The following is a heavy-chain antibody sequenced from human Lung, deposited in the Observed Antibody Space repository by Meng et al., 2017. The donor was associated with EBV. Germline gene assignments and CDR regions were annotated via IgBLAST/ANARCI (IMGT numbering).Heavy chain of an antibody. Sequence: VQVCEVWGGVCQSGWARMLSCVVSGCTLSGYAMHWVRQATGKGLEWVAVISYDGSNKYYADSVKGRFTISRDNSKNTLYLQMNSLRAEDTAVYYCARGTVFFDYWGQGTLVTVSS. J-gene: IGHJ4*02. V-gene: IGHV3-30-3*01. D-gene: IGHD1-1*01. CDR3: ARGTVFFDY. CDR1: GCTLSGYA. CDR2: ISYDGSNK.